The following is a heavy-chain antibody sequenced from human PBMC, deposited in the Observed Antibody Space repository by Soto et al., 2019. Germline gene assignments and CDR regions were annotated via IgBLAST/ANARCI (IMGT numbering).Heavy chain of an antibody. D-gene: IGHD3-3*01. J-gene: IGHJ4*02. CDR1: GFTFSNAW. Sequence: EVQLVESGGGLVKPGGSLRLSCAASGFTFSNAWMSWVRQAPGKGLEWVGRIKSKTDGGTTDYAAPVKGRFTISRDDSKNTLYLQMNSLKTEDTAVYYCTERITIFGVVIDYWGQGTLVTVSS. CDR3: TERITIFGVVIDY. V-gene: IGHV3-15*01. CDR2: IKSKTDGGTT.